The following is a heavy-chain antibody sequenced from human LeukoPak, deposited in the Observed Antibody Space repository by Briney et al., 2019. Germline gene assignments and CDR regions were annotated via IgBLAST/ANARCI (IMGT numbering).Heavy chain of an antibody. D-gene: IGHD5-12*01. CDR2: ISAYNGNT. CDR1: GYTFTSYG. Sequence: GASVKVSCKASGYTFTSYGISWVRQAPGQGLEWMGWISAYNGNTNYAQKLQGRVTMTTDTSTSTAYMELRSLRSDDTAVYYCARGVDIVATPDYFDYWGQGTLVTVSS. CDR3: ARGVDIVATPDYFDY. V-gene: IGHV1-18*01. J-gene: IGHJ4*02.